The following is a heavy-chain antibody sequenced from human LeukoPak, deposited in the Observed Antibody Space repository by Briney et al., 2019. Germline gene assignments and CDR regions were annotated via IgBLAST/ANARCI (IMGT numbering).Heavy chain of an antibody. V-gene: IGHV3-23*01. CDR1: GFTFSSYA. CDR3: AKDDRNVRLGIFLF. CDR2: ISGSGGST. J-gene: IGHJ4*02. Sequence: GGSLRLSCAASGFTFSSYAVSWVRQAPGKGLEWVSAISGSGGSTYYADSVKGRFTISRDNSKNTLYLQMNSLRAEDTAVYYCAKDDRNVRLGIFLFWGQGTLVTVSS. D-gene: IGHD7-27*01.